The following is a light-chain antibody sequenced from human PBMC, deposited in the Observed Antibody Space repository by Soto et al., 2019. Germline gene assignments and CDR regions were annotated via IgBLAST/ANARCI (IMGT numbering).Light chain of an antibody. V-gene: IGKV4-1*01. Sequence: DIVMTQSPDSLAVSLGERATINCKSSQSVLYSSNNKNYLAWYQQKPGQPPKLLIYWASTRKSGVPDRFSGSGSGTDFTLTISSLQAEDVAVYYCQRYYSTPYTFGQGTKLEI. CDR1: QSVLYSSNNKNY. CDR2: WAS. J-gene: IGKJ2*01. CDR3: QRYYSTPYT.